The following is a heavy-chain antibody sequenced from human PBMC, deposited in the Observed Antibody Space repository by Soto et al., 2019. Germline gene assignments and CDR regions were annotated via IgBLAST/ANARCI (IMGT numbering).Heavy chain of an antibody. V-gene: IGHV3-23*05. CDR3: AKGGYNYGFLFDC. Sequence: GGSLRLSCAASGFTFTNAWMNWVRQAPGKGLEWVSTIDNSGGITYYADSVKGRFTISRDNSKNTLYLQMNSLRAEDTAVYYCAKGGYNYGFLFDCWGQGTLVTVSS. CDR2: IDNSGGIT. CDR1: GFTFTNAW. J-gene: IGHJ4*02. D-gene: IGHD5-18*01.